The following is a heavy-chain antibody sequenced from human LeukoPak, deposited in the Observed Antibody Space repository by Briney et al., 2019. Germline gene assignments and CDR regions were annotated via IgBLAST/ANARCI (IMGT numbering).Heavy chain of an antibody. CDR2: IYTSGST. Sequence: PSETLSLTCTVSGGSISSGSYYWSWIRQPAGKGLEWIGRIYTSGSTNCNPSLRSRVTISVDTSKNQFSLKLSSVTAADTAVYYCARDVGATTYYYYYMDAWGKGTTVTVSS. D-gene: IGHD1-26*01. J-gene: IGHJ6*03. CDR3: ARDVGATTYYYYYMDA. V-gene: IGHV4-61*02. CDR1: GGSISSGSYY.